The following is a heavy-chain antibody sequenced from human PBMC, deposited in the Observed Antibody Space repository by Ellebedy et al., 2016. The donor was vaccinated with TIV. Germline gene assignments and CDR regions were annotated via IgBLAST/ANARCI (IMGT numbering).Heavy chain of an antibody. CDR1: GFTFSTYA. D-gene: IGHD4-17*01. CDR3: ARGGLYGTSVEGFDY. CDR2: ISSDGSSK. J-gene: IGHJ4*02. Sequence: PGGSLRLSCAASGFTFSTYAVHWVRQAPDKGLEWVAVISSDGSSKYYADSVKCRFTMSRDNSKKTLYLQMNSLRPEDTAVYYCARGGLYGTSVEGFDYWGQGTLVTVSS. V-gene: IGHV3-30-3*01.